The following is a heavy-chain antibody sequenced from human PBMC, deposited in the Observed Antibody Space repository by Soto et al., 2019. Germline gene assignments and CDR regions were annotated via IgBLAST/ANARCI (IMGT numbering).Heavy chain of an antibody. D-gene: IGHD6-19*01. CDR1: AVTFTGFG. CDR2: IRFDGSNT. CDR3: ASDGLGTTSYFGFFDY. Sequence: QVQLVESGGGVVQPGRSLRLSCAASAVTFTGFGMHWVRQAPGKGLEWVAVIRFDGSNTYYADSVKGRFTISRDNPKKMLYLQMNSLRADDTAIYDCASDGLGTTSYFGFFDYWGLETLVTVSS. J-gene: IGHJ4*02. V-gene: IGHV3-33*01.